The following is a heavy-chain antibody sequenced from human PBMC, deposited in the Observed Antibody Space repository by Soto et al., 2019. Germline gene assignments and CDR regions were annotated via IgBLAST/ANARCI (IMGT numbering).Heavy chain of an antibody. D-gene: IGHD4-17*01. J-gene: IGHJ4*02. CDR2: INHSGST. CDR3: ARGTDDYGDYCIDY. CDR1: GGSFSGYY. Sequence: QVQLQQWGAGLLKPSETLSLTCAVYGGSFSGYYWSWIRQPPGKGLEWIGEINHSGSTNHNPSLKCRVTISVDTYKNQCSLKLSSVTAADTAVYYCARGTDDYGDYCIDYWGQGTLVTVSS. V-gene: IGHV4-34*01.